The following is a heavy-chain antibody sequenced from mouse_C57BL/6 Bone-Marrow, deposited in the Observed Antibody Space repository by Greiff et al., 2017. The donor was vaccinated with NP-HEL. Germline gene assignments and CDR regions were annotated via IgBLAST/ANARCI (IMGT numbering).Heavy chain of an antibody. J-gene: IGHJ1*03. CDR3: ARITTVVARYFDV. D-gene: IGHD1-1*01. CDR1: GYTFTSYG. Sequence: VKLMESGAELARPGASVKLSCKASGYTFTSYGISWVKQRTGQGLEWIGEIYPRSGNTYYNEKFKGKATLTADKSSSTAYMELRSLTSEDSAVYFCARITTVVARYFDVWGTGTTVTVSS. V-gene: IGHV1-81*01. CDR2: IYPRSGNT.